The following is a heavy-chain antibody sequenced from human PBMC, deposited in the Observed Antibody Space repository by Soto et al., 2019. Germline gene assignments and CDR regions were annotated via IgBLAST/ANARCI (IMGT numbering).Heavy chain of an antibody. D-gene: IGHD6-13*01. CDR1: GGTFSSYA. CDR3: ARNTVSAAGADYYGLDV. J-gene: IGHJ6*02. V-gene: IGHV1-69*06. Sequence: SVKVSCKASGGTFSSYAISWVRQAPGQGLEWMGGIIPIFGTANYAQKFQGRVTITADKSTSTAYMELSSLRSEDTAVYYCARNTVSAAGADYYGLDVWGQGTTVTVSS. CDR2: IIPIFGTA.